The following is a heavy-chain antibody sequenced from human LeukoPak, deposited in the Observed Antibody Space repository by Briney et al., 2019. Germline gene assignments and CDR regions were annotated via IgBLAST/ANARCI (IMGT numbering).Heavy chain of an antibody. CDR2: TSAGNGNT. D-gene: IGHD1-26*01. CDR3: ARDSGSGNNDY. J-gene: IGHJ4*02. CDR1: GYTFTSYA. Sequence: ASVKVSCKASGYTFTSYAIHWVRQAPGQRLEWMGWTSAGNGNTKYSQNFQGRVTFTSNTSATTAFMELSSLRSEDAAVYYCARDSGSGNNDYWGQGTLVTVSS. V-gene: IGHV1-3*01.